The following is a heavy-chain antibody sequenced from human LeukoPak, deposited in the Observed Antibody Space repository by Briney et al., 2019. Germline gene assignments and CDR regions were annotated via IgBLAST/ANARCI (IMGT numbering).Heavy chain of an antibody. CDR1: GYTFTSYD. J-gene: IGHJ5*02. D-gene: IGHD4-17*01. Sequence: ASVKVSCKASGYTFTSYDINWVRQATGQGLEWMGWMNPNSGSTGYAQKFQGRVTMTRNTSISTAYMELSSLRSEDTAVYYCARVIGSYGDYWFDPWGQGTLVTVSS. V-gene: IGHV1-8*01. CDR2: MNPNSGST. CDR3: ARVIGSYGDYWFDP.